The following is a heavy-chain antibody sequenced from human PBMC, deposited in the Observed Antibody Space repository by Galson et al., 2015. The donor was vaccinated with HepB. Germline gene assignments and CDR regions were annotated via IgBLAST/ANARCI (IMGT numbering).Heavy chain of an antibody. J-gene: IGHJ2*01. Sequence: SLRLSCAASGFTVSSNYMSWVRQAPGKGLEWVSVIYSGGSTYYADSVKGRFTNSRDNSKNTLYLQMNSLRAEDTAVYYCARDGYSSSWYVRYFGLWGRGTLVTVSA. CDR2: IYSGGST. V-gene: IGHV3-66*01. CDR3: ARDGYSSSWYVRYFGL. CDR1: GFTVSSNY. D-gene: IGHD6-13*01.